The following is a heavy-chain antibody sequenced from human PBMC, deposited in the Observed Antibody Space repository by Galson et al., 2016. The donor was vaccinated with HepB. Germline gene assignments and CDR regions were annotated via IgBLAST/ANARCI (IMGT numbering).Heavy chain of an antibody. V-gene: IGHV3-33*01. D-gene: IGHD2-2*01. CDR2: MWYDEINK. Sequence: SLRLSCAASGFSFGRYGMHWVRQAPGKGLEWVAVMWYDEINKYYGDSVKGRFSISRDNSKNTLYLQMSSLSAEDTAVYYFVRDHGYGNYANEYYGMDVWGKGTTVTVSS. CDR1: GFSFGRYG. J-gene: IGHJ6*04. CDR3: VRDHGYGNYANEYYGMDV.